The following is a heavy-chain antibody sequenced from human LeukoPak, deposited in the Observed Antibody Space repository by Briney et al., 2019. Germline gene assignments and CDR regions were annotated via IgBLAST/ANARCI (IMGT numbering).Heavy chain of an antibody. CDR2: INTIVGK. V-gene: IGHV3-13*01. CDR3: IREGVDTGFMDSFEM. J-gene: IGHJ3*02. D-gene: IGHD5-18*01. CDR1: GFTFSSYD. Sequence: PGGSLTLSCPASGFTFSSYDMHWVSQGDGNVREWVACINTIVGKSYYEAVRGGFTIFKKHAKNPLHLQIDSLRVGDTAVYYCIREGVDTGFMDSFEMWGPGTRVTVSS.